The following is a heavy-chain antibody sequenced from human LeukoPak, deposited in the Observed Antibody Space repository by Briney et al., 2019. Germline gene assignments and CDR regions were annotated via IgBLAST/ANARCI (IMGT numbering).Heavy chain of an antibody. D-gene: IGHD3-10*01. CDR3: TRGYGGALDI. CDR2: IRTEAYGGTT. Sequence: GGSLRLPCAGSGFSFGDYAMNWVRQAPGKGLECVSFIRTEAYGGTTEYAASVQGRFTISRDDSKSIAYLQMNSLKTEDTAVYYCTRGYGGALDIRGQGTMVTVSS. V-gene: IGHV3-49*04. J-gene: IGHJ3*02. CDR1: GFSFGDYA.